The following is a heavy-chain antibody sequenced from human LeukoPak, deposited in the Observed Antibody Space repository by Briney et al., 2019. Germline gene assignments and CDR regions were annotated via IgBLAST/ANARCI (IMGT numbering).Heavy chain of an antibody. D-gene: IGHD6-13*01. V-gene: IGHV3-48*04. CDR1: GFTFSDYS. CDR3: ARGRGLASASAFDF. Sequence: GGSLRLSCAASGFTFSDYSMNWVRQAPGKGLECISYISARSGIRYHADSVKGRFTISRDNAKNSLYLQMNSLRADDTAVYYCARGRGLASASAFDFWGRGTMVTVSS. CDR2: ISARSGIR. J-gene: IGHJ3*01.